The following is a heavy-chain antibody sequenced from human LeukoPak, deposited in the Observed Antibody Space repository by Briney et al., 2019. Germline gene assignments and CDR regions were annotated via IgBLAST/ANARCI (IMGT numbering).Heavy chain of an antibody. CDR2: ISGSGGST. J-gene: IGHJ4*02. D-gene: IGHD2-15*01. Sequence: GGALRLSCAASGFTFSSYAMSWVRQAPGKGLEWVSAISGSGGSTYYADSVKGRYTISRDNSKNTLYLQMNSLRAEDTAVYYCAKAGDIVVVVAADFDYWGQGTLVTVSS. CDR1: GFTFSSYA. CDR3: AKAGDIVVVVAADFDY. V-gene: IGHV3-23*01.